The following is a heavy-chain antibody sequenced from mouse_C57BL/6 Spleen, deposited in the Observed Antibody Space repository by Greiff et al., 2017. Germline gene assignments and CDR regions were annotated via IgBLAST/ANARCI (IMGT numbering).Heavy chain of an antibody. CDR2: IHPNSGST. D-gene: IGHD1-1*01. J-gene: IGHJ4*01. V-gene: IGHV1-64*01. Sequence: VQLQQPGAELVKPGASVKLSCKASGYTFTSYWMHWVKQRPGQGLEWIGMIHPNSGSTNYNEKFKSKATLTVDKSSSTAYMQLSSLTSEDSAVYYCARNYYGSSLYAMDYWGQGTSVTVSS. CDR1: GYTFTSYW. CDR3: ARNYYGSSLYAMDY.